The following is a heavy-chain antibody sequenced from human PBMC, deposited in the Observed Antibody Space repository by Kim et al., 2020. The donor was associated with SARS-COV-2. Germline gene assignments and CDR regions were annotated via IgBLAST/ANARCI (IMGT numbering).Heavy chain of an antibody. CDR3: ARSYLGGVSCYYYGMDG. J-gene: IGHJ6*01. Sequence: SETLSLTCTVSGGSISSGNWWCCVRHPPGERLQGIVGIYHSGGTNYNPPPQSRVAILADKSKKHFSLKMSSVAAADEAVYYCARSYLGGVSCYYYGMDG. V-gene: IGHV4-4*02. D-gene: IGHD2-15*01. CDR2: IYHSGGT. CDR1: GGSISSGNW.